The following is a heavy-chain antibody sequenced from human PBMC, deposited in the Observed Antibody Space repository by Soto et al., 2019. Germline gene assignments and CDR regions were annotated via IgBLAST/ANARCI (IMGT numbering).Heavy chain of an antibody. D-gene: IGHD2-2*02. J-gene: IGHJ2*01. CDR1: GFSIRNFW. CDR2: INQDESEK. Sequence: EVQLVESGGGLVLPGGSLRLSCAASGFSIRNFWMNWVRQAPGKGLEWVANINQDESEKYYVDSVKGRFTISRDIAKNLLYLQMNSLRAADTAVYYCAKIPHTTTTWDFDLWGRGTLVTVSS. CDR3: AKIPHTTTTWDFDL. V-gene: IGHV3-7*01.